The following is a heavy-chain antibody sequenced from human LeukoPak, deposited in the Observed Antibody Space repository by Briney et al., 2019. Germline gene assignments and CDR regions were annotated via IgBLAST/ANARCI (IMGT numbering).Heavy chain of an antibody. D-gene: IGHD4-17*01. CDR2: IYHSGST. V-gene: IGHV4-34*01. CDR1: GGSFSGYY. CDR3: ARHASHDYGDFQLSY. J-gene: IGHJ4*02. Sequence: SETLSLTCAVYGGSFSGYYWSWIRQPPGKGLEWIGYIYHSGSTYYNPSLKSRVTISVDRSKNQFSLELNSVTAADTAVYYCARHASHDYGDFQLSYWGQGTLVTVSS.